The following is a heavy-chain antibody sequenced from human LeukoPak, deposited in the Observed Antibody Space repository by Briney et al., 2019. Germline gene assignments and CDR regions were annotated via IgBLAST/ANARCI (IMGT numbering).Heavy chain of an antibody. CDR2: ISGYTGNT. CDR3: ARAPRVASTGRFDY. J-gene: IGHJ4*02. Sequence: GASVTVSCKASGYSVTNYGVNWVRQAPGQGLEWLGCISGYTGNTDHAQKLQRRVTMHTDTSTTTAYLELRSLSSDDTAVYYCARAPRVASTGRFDYWGQGTLVTVSS. CDR1: GYSVTNYG. D-gene: IGHD6-13*01. V-gene: IGHV1-18*01.